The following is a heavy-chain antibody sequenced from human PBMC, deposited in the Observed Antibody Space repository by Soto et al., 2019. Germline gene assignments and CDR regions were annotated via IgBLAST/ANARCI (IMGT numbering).Heavy chain of an antibody. CDR3: ANSPSYRHYFNY. D-gene: IGHD6-6*01. CDR2: ISADGGGT. CDR1: GFTFSSYA. J-gene: IGHJ4*02. Sequence: EVQLLESGGGLVQPGGSLRLSCAASGFTFSSYAMSWVRQAPGKGLEWVSTISADGGGTYYADSVKGRFAISRDNSKNTLYLQMNSLRAEDTAMYYCANSPSYRHYFNYWGQGTLVTVSS. V-gene: IGHV3-23*01.